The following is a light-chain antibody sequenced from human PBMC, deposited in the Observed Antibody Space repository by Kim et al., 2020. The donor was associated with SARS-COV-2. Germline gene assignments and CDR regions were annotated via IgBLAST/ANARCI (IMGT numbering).Light chain of an antibody. V-gene: IGLV2-11*01. Sequence: QSVTISCTRTSSDAGGYNYVSWYQLHPGKAPKLMIYAVSKRPSGVPDRFSGSKSGNTASLTISGLQAEDEADYYCQSYDSSLSGWVFGGGTQLTVL. CDR3: QSYDSSLSGWV. J-gene: IGLJ3*02. CDR1: SSDAGGYNY. CDR2: AVS.